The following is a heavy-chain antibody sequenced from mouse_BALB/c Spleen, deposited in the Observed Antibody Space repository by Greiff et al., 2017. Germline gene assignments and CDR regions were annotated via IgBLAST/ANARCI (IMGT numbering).Heavy chain of an antibody. D-gene: IGHD2-3*01. CDR2: ISDGGSYT. Sequence: EVMLVESGGGLVKPGGSLKLSCAASGFTFSDYYMYWVRQTPEKRLEWVATISDGGSYTYYPDSVKGRFTISRDNAKNNLYLQMSSLKSEDTAMYYCARGWLLRDYAMDYWGQGTSVTVSS. CDR1: GFTFSDYY. CDR3: ARGWLLRDYAMDY. J-gene: IGHJ4*01. V-gene: IGHV5-4*02.